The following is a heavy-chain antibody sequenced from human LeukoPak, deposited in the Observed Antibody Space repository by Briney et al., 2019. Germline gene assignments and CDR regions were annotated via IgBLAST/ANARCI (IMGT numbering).Heavy chain of an antibody. CDR3: ASQSSGYLYYFDY. CDR1: GGTFSSCA. J-gene: IGHJ4*02. D-gene: IGHD3-22*01. CDR2: IIPILGIA. Sequence: SVKVSCKVSGGTFSSCAISWVRQAPGQGLEWMGRIIPILGIANYAQKFQGRVTITADKSTSTAYMELSSLRSEDTAVYYCASQSSGYLYYFDYWGQGTLVTVSS. V-gene: IGHV1-69*04.